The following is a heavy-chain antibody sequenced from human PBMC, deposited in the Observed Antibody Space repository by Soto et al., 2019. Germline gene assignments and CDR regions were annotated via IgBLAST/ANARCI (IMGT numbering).Heavy chain of an antibody. CDR1: GFTFSSYW. Sequence: EVQLVESGGGLVQPGGSLRLSCAASGFTFSSYWMSWVRQAPGKGLEWVANIKQDGSEKYYVDSVKGRFTISRDNAKNSLYLQMNSMRAADTAVYYCARHRHYDFWSGYLCYWGQGTLVTVSS. V-gene: IGHV3-7*01. D-gene: IGHD3-3*01. CDR3: ARHRHYDFWSGYLCY. J-gene: IGHJ4*02. CDR2: IKQDGSEK.